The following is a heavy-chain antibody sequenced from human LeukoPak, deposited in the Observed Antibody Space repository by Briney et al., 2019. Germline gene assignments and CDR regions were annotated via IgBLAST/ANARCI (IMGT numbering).Heavy chain of an antibody. CDR2: ISYDGSNK. J-gene: IGHJ4*02. CDR1: GFTFSDFG. D-gene: IGHD6-25*01. Sequence: GGSLRLSCAASGFTFSDFGMHWVRQAPGKGLEWVAVISYDGSNKYYADSVKGRFTISRDNSKNTLYLQMNSLRAEDTAVYYCAKDRVAAAQYYFDYWGQGTLVTVSS. CDR3: AKDRVAAAQYYFDY. V-gene: IGHV3-30*18.